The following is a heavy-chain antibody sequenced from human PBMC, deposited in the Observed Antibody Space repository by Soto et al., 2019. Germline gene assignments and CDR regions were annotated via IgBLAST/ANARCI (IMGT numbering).Heavy chain of an antibody. D-gene: IGHD2-2*01. Sequence: QVHLQESGPGLVKPSQTLSLACTVSGDSITGGDFYWSWIRQPPGKGLEWIGYIFHSARTYYNPSLKSRVLRSVDTSTNQFSLKLTSVTAADTAVYYCARGRHISSAMSWWFDPWGQGTLVTVSS. V-gene: IGHV4-30-4*01. CDR3: ARGRHISSAMSWWFDP. J-gene: IGHJ5*02. CDR2: IFHSART. CDR1: GDSITGGDFY.